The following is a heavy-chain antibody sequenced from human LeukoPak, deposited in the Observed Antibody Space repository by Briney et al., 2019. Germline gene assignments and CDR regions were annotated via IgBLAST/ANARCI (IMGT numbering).Heavy chain of an antibody. V-gene: IGHV3-23*01. CDR1: GFTFSSYA. CDR2: ISGSGGST. D-gene: IGHD3-10*01. Sequence: PGGSLRLSCAASGFTFSSYAMSWVRQAPGKGLEWVSAISGSGGSTYYADSVKGRFTISRDNSKNTLYLQMGSLRAEDMAVYYCARDPSLYGSGSYREYYFDYWGQGTLVTVSS. CDR3: ARDPSLYGSGSYREYYFDY. J-gene: IGHJ4*02.